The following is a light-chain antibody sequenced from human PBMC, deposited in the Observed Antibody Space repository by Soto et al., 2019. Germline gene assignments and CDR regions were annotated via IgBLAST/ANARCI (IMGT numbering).Light chain of an antibody. CDR1: QSVSSY. V-gene: IGKV3-11*01. J-gene: IGKJ3*01. Sequence: EIVLTQSPATLSLSPGERAILSCRASQSVSSYLAWYQQKPGQAPRLLIYDASNRATGIPARFSGSGSGTDFTLTISSLEPEDFAVYYCQQRSNWPPLVTFGPGTKVDIK. CDR2: DAS. CDR3: QQRSNWPPLVT.